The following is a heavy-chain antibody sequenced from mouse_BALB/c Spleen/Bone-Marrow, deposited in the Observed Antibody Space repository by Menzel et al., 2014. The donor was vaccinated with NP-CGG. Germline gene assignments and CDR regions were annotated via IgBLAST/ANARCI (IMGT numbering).Heavy chain of an antibody. CDR3: ARDYLYYFDY. J-gene: IGHJ2*01. Sequence: VTLKESGGGLVQPGGFLRLSCATSGFTFTDHYMSWVRQPPGKALEWLGFIRNKANGYTTEYSASVKGRFTISRDNSQSIVYLQMNTLRAEDSATYYCARDYLYYFDYWGQGTTLTVSS. V-gene: IGHV7-3*02. CDR1: GFTFTDHY. CDR2: IRNKANGYTT. D-gene: IGHD2-1*01.